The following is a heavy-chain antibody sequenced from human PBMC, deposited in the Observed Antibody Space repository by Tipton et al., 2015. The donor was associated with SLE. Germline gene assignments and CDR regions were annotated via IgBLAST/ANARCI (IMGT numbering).Heavy chain of an antibody. V-gene: IGHV1-46*01. CDR1: GYTFTSYY. CDR3: ARDGSSSAYFDY. D-gene: IGHD6-13*01. J-gene: IGHJ4*02. CDR2: INPSAGST. Sequence: QLVQSGAEVKKPGASVKVSCKASGYTFTSYYMHWVRQAPGQGLEWMGVINPSAGSTSYAQKFQGRVIMTRDTSTRTAYMELSSLRSEDTAVYYCARDGSSSAYFDYWGQGTLVTGSS.